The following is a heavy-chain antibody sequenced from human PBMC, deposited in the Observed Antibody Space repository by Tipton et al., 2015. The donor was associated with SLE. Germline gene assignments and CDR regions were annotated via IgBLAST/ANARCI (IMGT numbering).Heavy chain of an antibody. J-gene: IGHJ6*03. Sequence: TLSLTCAVYGGSFSGYYWSWIRQPPGKGLEWIGEINHSGNTNYNPSLKSRVTISVDTSKNQFSLKLSSVTAADTAVYYCAKTDFSGSSGFYYYYYYMDVWGKGTTVTVSS. CDR3: AKTDFSGSSGFYYYYYYMDV. V-gene: IGHV4-34*01. CDR1: GGSFSGYY. CDR2: INHSGNT. D-gene: IGHD1-26*01.